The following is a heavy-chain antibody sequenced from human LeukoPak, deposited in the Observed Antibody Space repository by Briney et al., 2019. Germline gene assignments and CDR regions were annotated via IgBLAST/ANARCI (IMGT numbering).Heavy chain of an antibody. CDR2: ISSSGSTI. J-gene: IGHJ4*02. Sequence: TGGSLRLSCAASGFTFSSYEMNWVRQAPGKGLEWVSYISSSGSTIYYADSVKGRFTISRDNAKNSLYLQMNSLRAEDTAVYYCARPRDLLWFGELGDWGQGTLVTVSS. CDR1: GFTFSSYE. D-gene: IGHD3-10*01. V-gene: IGHV3-48*03. CDR3: ARPRDLLWFGELGD.